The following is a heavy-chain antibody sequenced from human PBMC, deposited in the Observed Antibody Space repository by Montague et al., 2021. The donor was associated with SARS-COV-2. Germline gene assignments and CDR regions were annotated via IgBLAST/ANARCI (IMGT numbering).Heavy chain of an antibody. J-gene: IGHJ6*02. V-gene: IGHV4-59*01. Sequence: SETLSLTCTVSGGSISNYYWSWIRQPPGRGLKWIGYIYYSGSTDXXPSLKSRVTISLDTSKNQFSLKVTSVTAADTAVYYCARGGGYYNYGSDVWGPGTTVTVSS. CDR3: ARGGGYYNYGSDV. CDR1: GGSISNYY. D-gene: IGHD3-22*01. CDR2: IYYSGST.